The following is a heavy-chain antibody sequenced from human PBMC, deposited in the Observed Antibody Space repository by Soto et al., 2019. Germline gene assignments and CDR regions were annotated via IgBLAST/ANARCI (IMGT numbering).Heavy chain of an antibody. Sequence: QITLKESAPTLVKPTQTLTLTCTFSGFSLSTSGVGVGWIHQPPGKALEWLALIYLDDDKRYSPSMKSRLTITKDSSKNQVVLTMTNMDPVDTATYYCAHSAFSGYAKHWGQGTLVTVSS. CDR1: GFSLSTSGVG. D-gene: IGHD5-12*01. CDR3: AHSAFSGYAKH. V-gene: IGHV2-5*02. J-gene: IGHJ4*02. CDR2: IYLDDDK.